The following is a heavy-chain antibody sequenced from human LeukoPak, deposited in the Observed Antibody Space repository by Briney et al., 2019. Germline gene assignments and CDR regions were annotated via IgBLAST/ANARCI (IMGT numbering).Heavy chain of an antibody. Sequence: SQTLSLTCTVSGGSISSGDYYWSWIRQPPGKGLEWIGYIYYSGSTYYNPSLKSRVTISVDTSKNQFSLKLSSVTAADTAVYYCARAGDGYNFVYYWGQGTLVTVSS. V-gene: IGHV4-30-4*01. CDR1: GGSISSGDYY. CDR3: ARAGDGYNFVYY. CDR2: IYYSGST. D-gene: IGHD5-24*01. J-gene: IGHJ4*02.